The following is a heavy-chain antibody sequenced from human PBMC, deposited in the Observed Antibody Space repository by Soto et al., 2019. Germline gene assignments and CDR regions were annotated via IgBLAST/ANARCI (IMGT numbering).Heavy chain of an antibody. CDR3: VRDGSKSLRDWFVP. CDR1: GGSISKFY. J-gene: IGHJ5*02. V-gene: IGHV4-4*07. CDR2: VYATGTT. Sequence: SETLSLTCNVSGGSISKFYWAWIRKTAGNGLEWMGRVYATGTTDYNPSLRSRVAMSVDISKKTFSLRLRSVTGADSGVYYCVRDGSKSLRDWFVPWGQGILVTVFS.